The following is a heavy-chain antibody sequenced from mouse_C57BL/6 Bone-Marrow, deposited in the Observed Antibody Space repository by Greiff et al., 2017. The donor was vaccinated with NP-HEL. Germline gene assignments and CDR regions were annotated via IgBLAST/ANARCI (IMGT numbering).Heavy chain of an antibody. J-gene: IGHJ1*03. Sequence: VQLQQSVAELVRPGASVKLSCTASGFNIKNTYMHWVKQRPEQGLEWIGRIDPANGNTKYAPKFQGKATITADTSSNTAYLQLSSLTSECTAIDNCARGGYYGSIYYWYVEVWGTGTTVTVSS. CDR1: GFNIKNTY. CDR2: IDPANGNT. D-gene: IGHD1-1*01. V-gene: IGHV14-3*01. CDR3: ARGGYYGSIYYWYVEV.